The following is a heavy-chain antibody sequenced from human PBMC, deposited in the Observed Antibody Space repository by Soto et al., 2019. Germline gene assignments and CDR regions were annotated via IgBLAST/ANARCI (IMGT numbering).Heavy chain of an antibody. CDR2: INPNSGGT. J-gene: IGHJ5*02. Sequence: ASVKVSCKASGYTFTDYYMHWVRQAPGQGLEWMGWINPNSGGTNYAQKFQGWVTMTRDTSISTAYMELSRLRSDETAVYYCARAPRGGKHQGANWFDPWGQGTLVTVSS. V-gene: IGHV1-2*04. CDR1: GYTFTDYY. CDR3: ARAPRGGKHQGANWFDP. D-gene: IGHD3-16*01.